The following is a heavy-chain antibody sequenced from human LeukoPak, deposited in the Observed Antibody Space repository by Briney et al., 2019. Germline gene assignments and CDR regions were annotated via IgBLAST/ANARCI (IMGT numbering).Heavy chain of an antibody. CDR2: IYYSGST. CDR3: ARSEIYDSSGYFEVYFDL. J-gene: IGHJ2*01. CDR1: GGSISSGGYY. D-gene: IGHD3-22*01. V-gene: IGHV4-31*03. Sequence: SETLSLTCTVSGGSISSGGYYWSWIRQHPGKGLEWLGYIYYSGSTYYNPSLKGRVPISVDPSKTKFSLTLSSVTVTDTAAYFCARSEIYDSSGYFEVYFDLWGRGTLVTVSS.